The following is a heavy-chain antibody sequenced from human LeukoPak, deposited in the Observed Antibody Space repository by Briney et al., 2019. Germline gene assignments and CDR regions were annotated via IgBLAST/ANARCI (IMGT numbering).Heavy chain of an antibody. V-gene: IGHV1-18*01. Sequence: GASVKVSCKASGYTFTSYGISWVRQAPGQGLEWMGWISAYNGNTNYAQKLQARVTMTTDTSTSTAYMELRSLRSDDTAVYYCARDQFTYYYDSSGYFLWGQGTLVTVSS. CDR1: GYTFTSYG. CDR2: ISAYNGNT. J-gene: IGHJ4*02. CDR3: ARDQFTYYYDSSGYFL. D-gene: IGHD3-22*01.